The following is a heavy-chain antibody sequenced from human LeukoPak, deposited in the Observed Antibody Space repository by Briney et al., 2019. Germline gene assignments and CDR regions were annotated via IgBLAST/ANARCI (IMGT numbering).Heavy chain of an antibody. J-gene: IGHJ4*02. CDR2: FSRSGPYI. V-gene: IGHV3-21*01. Sequence: GGSLRLSCAASGFTFSSYTMNWVRQAPGKGLEWVSSFSRSGPYIYYADSVKGRFTISRDNAKNSLYLQMNSLRAEDTAVYYCARDRGRYDSSGYYYEGYFDFWGQGTLVTVSS. CDR3: ARDRGRYDSSGYYYEGYFDF. D-gene: IGHD3-22*01. CDR1: GFTFSSYT.